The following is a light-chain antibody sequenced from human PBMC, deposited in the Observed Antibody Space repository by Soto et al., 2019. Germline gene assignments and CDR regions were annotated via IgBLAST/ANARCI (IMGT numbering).Light chain of an antibody. CDR3: QQRSNWPHIT. Sequence: LRRSPATQSFAPGERVALSCSPSQSISSQLAWYQQKPGQAPRLLIHDASNRATGIPARFSGSGSSTDLTLTITSLESEDFAVYFCQQRSNWPHITFGQGTRLEIK. CDR1: QSISSQ. J-gene: IGKJ5*01. V-gene: IGKV3-11*01. CDR2: DAS.